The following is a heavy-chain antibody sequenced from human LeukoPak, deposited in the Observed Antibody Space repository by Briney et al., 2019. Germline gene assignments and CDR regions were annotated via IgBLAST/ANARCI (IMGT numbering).Heavy chain of an antibody. CDR1: GFTVSSNY. V-gene: IGHV3-53*05. Sequence: GGSLRLSCAASGFTVSSNYMSWVRQAPGKGLEWVSVVYSGGSTYYADSVKGRFTVSRDNSKNTLYLQMNSLRAEDTAVYYCAKDHGPYCGGDCFNGDYWGQGTLVTVSS. J-gene: IGHJ4*02. CDR3: AKDHGPYCGGDCFNGDY. D-gene: IGHD2-21*02. CDR2: VYSGGST.